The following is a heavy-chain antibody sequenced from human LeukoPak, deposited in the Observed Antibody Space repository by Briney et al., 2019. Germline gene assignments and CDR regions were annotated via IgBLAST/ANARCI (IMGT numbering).Heavy chain of an antibody. CDR1: GFTFSSYI. CDR2: ISESSVYI. J-gene: IGHJ4*02. D-gene: IGHD3-22*01. V-gene: IGHV3-21*01. Sequence: GGSLRLSCAGSGFTFSSYIMNWVRHAPGKGLEWVSSISESSVYINYADSVKGRFTISRDNAKYSLYLQMTSLRAEDTAVYYCARSYYDSSVYPHADLDYWGQGTLVTVSS. CDR3: ARSYYDSSVYPHADLDY.